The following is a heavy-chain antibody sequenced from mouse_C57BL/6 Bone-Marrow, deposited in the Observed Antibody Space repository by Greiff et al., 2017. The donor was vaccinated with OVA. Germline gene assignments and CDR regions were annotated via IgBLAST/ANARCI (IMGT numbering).Heavy chain of an antibody. Sequence: QVQLKQPGAELVRPGSSVKLSCKASGYTFTSYWMHWVKQRPIQGLEWIGNIDPSDSETHYNQKFKDKATLTVDKSSSTAYMQLSSLTSEDSAVYYCAREAPYYFDYWGQGTTLTVSS. CDR1: GYTFTSYW. J-gene: IGHJ2*01. CDR3: AREAPYYFDY. V-gene: IGHV1-52*01. CDR2: IDPSDSET.